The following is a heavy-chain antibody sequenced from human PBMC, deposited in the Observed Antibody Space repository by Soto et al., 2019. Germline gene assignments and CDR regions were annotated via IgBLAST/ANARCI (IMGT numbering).Heavy chain of an antibody. D-gene: IGHD3-16*01. CDR3: SYDTTSSVWTLGLVHSA. V-gene: IGHV4-30-4*03. CDR2: IYYSGST. CDR1: GCSISSGDYY. Sequence: PSETLSLTCTVSGCSISSGDYYWSLIRQPPGKGLEWIGYIYYSGSTYYNPSLKSRVTISVDTSKNQFSLKLSSVTAADTAVYYCSYDTTSSVWTLGLVHSAWGQGTLVTVSS. J-gene: IGHJ5*02.